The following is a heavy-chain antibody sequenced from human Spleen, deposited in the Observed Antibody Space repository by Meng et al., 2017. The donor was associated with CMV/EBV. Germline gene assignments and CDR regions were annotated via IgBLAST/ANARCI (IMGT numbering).Heavy chain of an antibody. CDR3: VKDMGRGGEVAGALLDV. Sequence: GESLKISCAASGFTFSDYYMSWLRQAPGKGLEWLSFISGSGSAIYYADSVKGRFTISRDSAKMSLFLQMYSLRAADTALYYCVKDMGRGGEVAGALLDVWGRGTLVTVSS. V-gene: IGHV3-11*01. CDR1: GFTFSDYY. D-gene: IGHD3-16*01. CDR2: ISGSGSAI. J-gene: IGHJ4*02.